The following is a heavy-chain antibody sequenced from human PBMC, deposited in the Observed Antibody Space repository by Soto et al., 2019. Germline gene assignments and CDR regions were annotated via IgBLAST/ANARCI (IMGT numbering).Heavy chain of an antibody. D-gene: IGHD3-22*01. CDR1: GFSLSTSGVG. Sequence: QITLKESGPTLMKPTQTLTLTCTFSGFSLSTSGVGVGWIRQPPGKALEWLAVIYWDDDKDYSASLKSRLTITKDTSKHQVVLTMTNMDPVDTATYSCAHQRGTMVIVVEEPFFDYWGQGILVTVSS. CDR3: AHQRGTMVIVVEEPFFDY. J-gene: IGHJ4*02. CDR2: IYWDDDK. V-gene: IGHV2-5*02.